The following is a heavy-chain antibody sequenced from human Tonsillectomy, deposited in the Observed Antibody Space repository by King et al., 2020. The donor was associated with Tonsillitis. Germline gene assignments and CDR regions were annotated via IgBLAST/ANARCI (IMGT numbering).Heavy chain of an antibody. V-gene: IGHV1-2*02. CDR3: ARGLLNYYYVMDV. Sequence: QLVQSGAEVKKPGASVKVSCKASGYTFTDYYIHWVRQAPGQGLEWMGWINPNSGGTNYAQKFQGRVTMTRDTSISTAYMDLSRLRSDDTAVYYSARGLLNYYYVMDVWGQGTTVTVSS. J-gene: IGHJ6*02. CDR2: INPNSGGT. D-gene: IGHD2-8*01. CDR1: GYTFTDYY.